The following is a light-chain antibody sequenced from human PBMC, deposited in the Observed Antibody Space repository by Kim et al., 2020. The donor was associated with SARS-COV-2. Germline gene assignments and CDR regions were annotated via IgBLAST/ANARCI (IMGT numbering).Light chain of an antibody. CDR2: DNN. J-gene: IGLJ3*02. CDR1: SSNIGNNY. V-gene: IGLV1-51*01. CDR3: GTWDSSLIAWV. Sequence: QSVLTQPPSVSAAPGQKVTISCSGSSSNIGNNYVSWYQQLPGTAPKLLIYDNNRRPSGIPDRFSGSKSGTSATLGITGLQTGDEADYYCGTWDSSLIAWVCGGGTQLTVL.